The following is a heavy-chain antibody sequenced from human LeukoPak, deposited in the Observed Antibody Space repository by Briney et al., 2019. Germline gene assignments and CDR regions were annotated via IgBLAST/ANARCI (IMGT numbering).Heavy chain of an antibody. V-gene: IGHV4-59*08. J-gene: IGHJ4*02. Sequence: SETLSLTCTVSGGPISNYYWSWIRQPPGKGLEWIGYIYYSGATKYNPSLKSRITISVDTSKNQFSLMLSSVTAADTAVYYCARFGITVVRGGKYYFDYWGQGTLVTVSS. D-gene: IGHD3-10*01. CDR3: ARFGITVVRGGKYYFDY. CDR1: GGPISNYY. CDR2: IYYSGAT.